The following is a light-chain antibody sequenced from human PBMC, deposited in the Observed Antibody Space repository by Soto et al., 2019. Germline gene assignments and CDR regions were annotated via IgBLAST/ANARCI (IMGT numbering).Light chain of an antibody. CDR1: QGVGGW. CDR3: QQTHSLPLS. CDR2: ATS. J-gene: IGKJ3*01. Sequence: IQMTQSPSSVSASVGDRVTMTCRASQGVGGWLAWYQQKPGKVPKLLIYATSSLHSGVPSRLSGSGSGTDFTLSISSXQPEDFATYYCQQTHSLPLSFGPGTKVDTK. V-gene: IGKV1-12*01.